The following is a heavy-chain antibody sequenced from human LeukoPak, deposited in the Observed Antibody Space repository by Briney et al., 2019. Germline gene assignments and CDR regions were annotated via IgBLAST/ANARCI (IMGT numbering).Heavy chain of an antibody. D-gene: IGHD3-3*01. CDR2: ISYDGSNK. J-gene: IGHJ6*02. CDR1: GFIFTTSA. CDR3: ARGNPYDFWSGYYLYYYYGMDV. Sequence: GGSLRLSCAASGFIFTTSAMTWVRQAPGKGLEWVAVISYDGSNKYYADSVKGRFTISRDNSKNTLYLQMNSLRAEDTAVYYCARGNPYDFWSGYYLYYYYGMDVWGQGTTVTVSS. V-gene: IGHV3-30-3*01.